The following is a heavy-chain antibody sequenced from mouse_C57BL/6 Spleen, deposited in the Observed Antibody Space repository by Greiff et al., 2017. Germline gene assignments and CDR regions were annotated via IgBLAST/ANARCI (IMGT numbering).Heavy chain of an antibody. Sequence: QVQLQQSGAELARPGASVKLSCKASGYTFTSYGISWVKQRTGQGLEWIGEIYPRSGNTYYNEKFKGKATLTADKSSSTAYMELSSLTSEDSAVXFCEREDDCYRIRFYAMDYWGQGTSVTVSS. CDR1: GYTFTSYG. J-gene: IGHJ4*01. CDR2: IYPRSGNT. D-gene: IGHD2-3*01. V-gene: IGHV1-81*01. CDR3: EREDDCYRIRFYAMDY.